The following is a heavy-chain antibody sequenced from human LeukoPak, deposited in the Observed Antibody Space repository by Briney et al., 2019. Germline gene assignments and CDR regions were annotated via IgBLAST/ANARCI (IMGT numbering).Heavy chain of an antibody. CDR3: ARDSHDILTGYYY. V-gene: IGHV4-31*03. CDR2: IYYSGST. D-gene: IGHD3-9*01. J-gene: IGHJ4*02. Sequence: SETLSLTCTVYGGSFSDDYWSWIRQHPGKDLEWIGYIYYSGSTYYNPSLKSRVTISVDTSKNQFSLKLSSVTAADTAVYYCARDSHDILTGYYYWGQGTPVTVSS. CDR1: GGSFSDDY.